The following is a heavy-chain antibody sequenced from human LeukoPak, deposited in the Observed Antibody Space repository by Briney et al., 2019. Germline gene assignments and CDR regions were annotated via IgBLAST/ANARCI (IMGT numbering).Heavy chain of an antibody. V-gene: IGHV4-59*12. Sequence: SETLSLTCSVSGGSISSYYWSWIRQPPGKGLEWIGYVYDSGSTKYNPSLKSRVTISVDTSKNQFSLKLSSVTAADTAVYYCARRGSSSWYYGKDYWGQGTLVTVSS. CDR3: ARRGSSSWYYGKDY. CDR1: GGSISSYY. D-gene: IGHD6-13*01. CDR2: VYDSGST. J-gene: IGHJ4*02.